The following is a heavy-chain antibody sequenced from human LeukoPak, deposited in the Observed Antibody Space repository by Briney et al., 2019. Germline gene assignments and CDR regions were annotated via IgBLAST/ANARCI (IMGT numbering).Heavy chain of an antibody. CDR3: AKGSRDGYNSPRLLAFDI. Sequence: VQPGGSLRLSCTASGFTFSNYAMTWVRQAPGKGLEWVSAINDNGGSTYFPDSVKGRFTISRDNSKNMLYLQMNSLRVEDTAIYYCAKGSRDGYNSPRLLAFDIWGQGTLVTVSS. D-gene: IGHD5-24*01. J-gene: IGHJ3*02. CDR2: INDNGGST. V-gene: IGHV3-23*01. CDR1: GFTFSNYA.